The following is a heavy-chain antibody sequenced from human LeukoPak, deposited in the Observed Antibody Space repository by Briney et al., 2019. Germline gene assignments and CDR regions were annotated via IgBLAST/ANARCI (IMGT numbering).Heavy chain of an antibody. CDR2: INSGGDDT. D-gene: IGHD3-10*01. CDR1: GFTFRTYA. V-gene: IGHV3-23*01. J-gene: IGHJ6*02. CDR3: VKPPRLSIIRGEGMDV. Sequence: GGSLRLSCAGSGFTFRTYAMGWVRQAPGKGLEWVSSINSGGDDTYYADSVKDRFTISRDNFKNTLYLQMNSLRAEDTAVYYCVKPPRLSIIRGEGMDVWGQGTTVTVSS.